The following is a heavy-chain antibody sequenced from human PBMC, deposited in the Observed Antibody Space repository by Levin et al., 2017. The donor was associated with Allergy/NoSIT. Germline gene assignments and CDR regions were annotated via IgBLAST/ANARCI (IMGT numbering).Heavy chain of an antibody. Sequence: PGGSLRLSCAASGFTFTSYAMAWVRQAPGKGLEWVASITGSAATTYYADSVKGRFTISKDNPKNALVLQMNSLRPEDTADYYCAKDRRVTVTADFDNWGHGTRVTVAS. D-gene: IGHD4-17*01. CDR2: ITGSAATT. J-gene: IGHJ4*01. CDR1: GFTFTSYA. CDR3: AKDRRVTVTADFDN. V-gene: IGHV3-23*01.